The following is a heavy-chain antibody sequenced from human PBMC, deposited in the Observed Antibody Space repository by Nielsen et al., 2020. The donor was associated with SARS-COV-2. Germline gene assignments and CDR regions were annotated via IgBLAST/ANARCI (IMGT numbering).Heavy chain of an antibody. CDR2: ISYDGSNK. CDR3: AKDLRSSSWGHYYYYYGMDV. Sequence: IRQPPGKGLEWVAVISYDGSNKYYADSVKGRFTISRDNSKNTLYLQMNSLRAEDTAVYYCAKDLRSSSWGHYYYYYGMDVWGQGTTVTVSS. V-gene: IGHV3-30*18. D-gene: IGHD6-13*01. J-gene: IGHJ6*02.